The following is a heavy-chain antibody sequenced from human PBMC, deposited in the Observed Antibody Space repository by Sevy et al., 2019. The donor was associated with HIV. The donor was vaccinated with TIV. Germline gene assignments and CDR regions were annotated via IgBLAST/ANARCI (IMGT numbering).Heavy chain of an antibody. CDR1: GGSISSSNW. D-gene: IGHD6-13*01. Sequence: SETLYLTCAVSGGSISSSNWWSWVRQPPGKGLEWIGEIYRSGSTNYNPSLKSRVTISVDKSKNQFSLKLSSVTAADTAVYYCARVFGSSWYYFDYWGQGTLVTVSS. V-gene: IGHV4-4*02. CDR2: IYRSGST. CDR3: ARVFGSSWYYFDY. J-gene: IGHJ4*02.